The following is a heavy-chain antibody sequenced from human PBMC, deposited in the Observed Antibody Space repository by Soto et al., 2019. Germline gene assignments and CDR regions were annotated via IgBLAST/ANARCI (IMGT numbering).Heavy chain of an antibody. J-gene: IGHJ6*02. CDR1: GGSISSYY. V-gene: IGHV4-59*01. CDR3: TRDHRTDSYGMDV. CDR2: IYYSGST. Sequence: PSETLSLTCPVSGGSISSYYWSWIRQPPGKGLEWIGYIYYSGSTNYNPSLKSRVTISVDTSKNQVVLTMNNMDPVDTATYYCTRDHRTDSYGMDVWGQGTTVTVSS.